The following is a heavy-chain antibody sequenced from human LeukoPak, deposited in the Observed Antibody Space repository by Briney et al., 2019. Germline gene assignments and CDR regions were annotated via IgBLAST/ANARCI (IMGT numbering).Heavy chain of an antibody. CDR2: ISWNSGSI. V-gene: IGHV3-9*01. CDR1: GFTFDDYA. Sequence: GRSLRLSCAASGFTFDDYAMHWVRQAPGKGLEWVSGISWNSGSIGYADSVKGRFTISRDNAKNSLYLQMNSLRAEDTALYYCAKDIYYYDSRGYFDYWGQGTLVTVSS. J-gene: IGHJ4*02. D-gene: IGHD3-22*01. CDR3: AKDIYYYDSRGYFDY.